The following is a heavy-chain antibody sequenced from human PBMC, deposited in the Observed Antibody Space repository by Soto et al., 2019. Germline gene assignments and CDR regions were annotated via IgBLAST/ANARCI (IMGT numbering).Heavy chain of an antibody. CDR2: TYYRSKWYN. V-gene: IGHV6-1*01. CDR1: GDSVSSNSAA. D-gene: IGHD6-19*01. Sequence: QVQLQQSGPGLVKPSQTLSLTCAISGDSVSSNSAAWNWIRQSPSRGLEWLGRTYYRSKWYNDYAVSVKSRITINPDTSKNQFSLQLNSVTPEDTAVYYCARAQARIAVAGRGYYYYYYGMDVWGQGTTVTVSS. CDR3: ARAQARIAVAGRGYYYYYYGMDV. J-gene: IGHJ6*02.